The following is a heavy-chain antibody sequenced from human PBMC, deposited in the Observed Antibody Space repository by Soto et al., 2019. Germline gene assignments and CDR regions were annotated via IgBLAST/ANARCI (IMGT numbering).Heavy chain of an antibody. V-gene: IGHV5-51*01. Sequence: GESLKISCKGSGNSFTSYWIGWVRQMPGKGLEWMGIIYPGDSDTRYSPSFQGQVTISADTSISTAYLQWSSLKASDTAMYYCARSSSAVTTGHYYYGMDVWGQGTTVTVSS. CDR3: ARSSSAVTTGHYYYGMDV. J-gene: IGHJ6*02. CDR1: GNSFTSYW. CDR2: IYPGDSDT. D-gene: IGHD4-4*01.